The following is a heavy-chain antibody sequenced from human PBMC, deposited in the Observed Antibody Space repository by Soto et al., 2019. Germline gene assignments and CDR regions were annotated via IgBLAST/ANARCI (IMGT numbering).Heavy chain of an antibody. CDR1: GFTFNNFA. Sequence: EVQLLESGGGLVQPGGSLRLSCAASGFTFNNFAMNWVRQAPGKGLQWVSTISGSAASTFYADSVKGRFTISRDNIKNALFLQMKSLRIEGTAVYACSYYLRYCRSGNDLSGFDFWGQGTLVTVSS. CDR2: ISGSAAST. D-gene: IGHD3-10*01. CDR3: SYYLRYCRSGNDLSGFDF. J-gene: IGHJ3*01. V-gene: IGHV3-23*01.